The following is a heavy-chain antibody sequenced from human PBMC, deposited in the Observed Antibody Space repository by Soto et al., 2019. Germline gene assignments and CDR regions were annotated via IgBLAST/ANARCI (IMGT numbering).Heavy chain of an antibody. Sequence: QVQLVQSGAEVKKPGASVKISCKASAYPFTSFYIHWVRQAPGQGLEWMGMINPSGGSTTYAQKFQGSVTLTRDTSTNTVYMELTGLNYDDTAMYFCAREGTDYGDYDYWGQGTRVTVSS. CDR2: INPSGGST. J-gene: IGHJ4*02. V-gene: IGHV1-46*01. D-gene: IGHD4-17*01. CDR3: AREGTDYGDYDY. CDR1: AYPFTSFY.